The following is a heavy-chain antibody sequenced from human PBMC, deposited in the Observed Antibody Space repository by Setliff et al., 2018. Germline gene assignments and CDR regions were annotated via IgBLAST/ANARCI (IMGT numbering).Heavy chain of an antibody. V-gene: IGHV4-59*11. J-gene: IGHJ6*03. CDR1: GGSISRHY. CDR2: MYNSGNT. D-gene: IGHD3-10*01. Sequence: TLSLTCTVSGGSISRHYWSWIRQPPGKGLEWVGYMYNSGNTNYNPSLRRRVAISVDKSKNQFSLKLSSVTAADTAVYYCARALLWFGEGMDVWGKGTTVTVSS. CDR3: ARALLWFGEGMDV.